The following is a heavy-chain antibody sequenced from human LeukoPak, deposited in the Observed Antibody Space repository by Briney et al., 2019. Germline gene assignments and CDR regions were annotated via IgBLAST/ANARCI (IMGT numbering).Heavy chain of an antibody. D-gene: IGHD2-2*01. V-gene: IGHV4-61*05. CDR2: IYYSGST. Sequence: SETLSLTCTVSGGSISSSSYYWSWIRQPPGKGLEWIGYIYYSGSTNYNPSLKSRVTISVDTSKNQFSLKLSSVTAADTAVYYCARGGADIVVVPAAIYWGQGTLVTVSS. CDR1: GGSISSSSYY. CDR3: ARGGADIVVVPAAIY. J-gene: IGHJ4*02.